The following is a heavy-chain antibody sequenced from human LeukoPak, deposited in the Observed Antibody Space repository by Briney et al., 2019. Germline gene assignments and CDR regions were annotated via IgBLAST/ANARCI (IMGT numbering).Heavy chain of an antibody. J-gene: IGHJ4*02. CDR2: IYPGDSDT. Sequence: GASLQISSKGSGYSFTSYWIGRVRQMPGKRLEWMGIIYPGDSDTRYSPSFQGQVTISADKSISTAYLQWSSLKASDTAMYYCARQFRDSSGYCSYYFDYWGQGTLVTVSS. CDR3: ARQFRDSSGYCSYYFDY. D-gene: IGHD3-22*01. CDR1: GYSFTSYW. V-gene: IGHV5-51*01.